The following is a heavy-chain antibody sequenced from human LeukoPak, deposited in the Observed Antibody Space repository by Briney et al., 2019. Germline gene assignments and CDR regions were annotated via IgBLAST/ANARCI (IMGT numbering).Heavy chain of an antibody. J-gene: IGHJ4*02. CDR1: GGSISSYY. V-gene: IGHV4-39*01. CDR3: ARGRRSKPFDY. CDR2: IYYSGST. Sequence: SETLSLTCTVSGGSISSYYWGWIRQPPGRGLEWIGSIYYSGSTYYNPSLKSRVTISVDTSKNQFSLKLSSVTAADTAVYYCARGRRSKPFDYWGQGTLVTVSS. D-gene: IGHD1-14*01.